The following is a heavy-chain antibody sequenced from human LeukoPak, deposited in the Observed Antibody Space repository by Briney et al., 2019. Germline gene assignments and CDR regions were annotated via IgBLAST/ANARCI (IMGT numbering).Heavy chain of an antibody. J-gene: IGHJ4*02. V-gene: IGHV4-34*01. D-gene: IGHD3-22*01. CDR2: INHSGST. Sequence: SETLSLTCAVYGGSFSGYYWSWIRQPPGKGLEWIGEINHSGSTNYNPSLKSRVTISVDTSKNQFSLKLSSVTAADTAVYYCARQGSLGISGYYYWGQGTLVTVSS. CDR1: GGSFSGYY. CDR3: ARQGSLGISGYYY.